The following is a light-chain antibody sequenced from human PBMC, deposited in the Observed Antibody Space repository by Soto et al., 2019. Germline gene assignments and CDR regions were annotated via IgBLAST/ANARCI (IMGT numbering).Light chain of an antibody. J-gene: IGKJ1*01. CDR2: KAS. CDR3: QHYTSYSEA. CDR1: KTISSW. V-gene: IGKV1-5*03. Sequence: DIQMTQSPSTLSGSVGDRVTITCRASKTISSWLAWYQQKPGKAPKLLIYKASTLKSGVPSRFSGSGSGTEFTLTISSLQPDDFATYYCQHYTSYSEAFGQGTKVELK.